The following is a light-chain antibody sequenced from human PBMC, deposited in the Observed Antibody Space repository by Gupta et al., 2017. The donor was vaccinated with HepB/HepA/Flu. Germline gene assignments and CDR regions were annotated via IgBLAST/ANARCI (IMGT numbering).Light chain of an antibody. V-gene: IGKV3-20*01. CDR2: AAS. CDR3: QQYSISPET. J-gene: IGKJ1*01. Sequence: EIVLTQSSGTLSLSPGERATLSCRASQSVSSTYLAWYQQKPGQAPRLLIYAASTRATGIPDRFSGSGSGTDFTLTISRLDPEDFAIYYCQQYSISPETFGQGTKVEIK. CDR1: QSVSSTY.